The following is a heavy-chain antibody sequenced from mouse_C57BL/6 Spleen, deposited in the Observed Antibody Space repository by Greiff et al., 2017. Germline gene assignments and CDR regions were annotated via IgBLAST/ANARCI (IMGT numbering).Heavy chain of an antibody. CDR3: ARSGALYYGSSFYWYFDV. Sequence: QVQLKQSGAELMKPGASVKLSCKATGYTFTGYWIEWVKQRPGHGLEWIGEILPGSGSTNYNEKFKGKATFTADTSSNTAYMQLSSLTTEDSAIYYCARSGALYYGSSFYWYFDVWGTGTTVTVSS. CDR2: ILPGSGST. V-gene: IGHV1-9*01. D-gene: IGHD1-1*01. J-gene: IGHJ1*03. CDR1: GYTFTGYW.